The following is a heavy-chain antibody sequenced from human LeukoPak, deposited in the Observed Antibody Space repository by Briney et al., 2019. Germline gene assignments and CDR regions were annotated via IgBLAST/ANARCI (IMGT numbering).Heavy chain of an antibody. CDR3: AKDQEWDSGYSYGSDY. CDR1: GFTFGSNS. Sequence: GGSLRLSCAASGFTFGSNSMNWVRQAPGKGLEWVSGISASGGSTYYADSVKGRSTIPRDNSKSTLYLQMNSLRAEDTAVYYCAKDQEWDSGYSYGSDYWGQGTLVTVSS. D-gene: IGHD5-18*01. CDR2: ISASGGST. J-gene: IGHJ4*02. V-gene: IGHV3-23*01.